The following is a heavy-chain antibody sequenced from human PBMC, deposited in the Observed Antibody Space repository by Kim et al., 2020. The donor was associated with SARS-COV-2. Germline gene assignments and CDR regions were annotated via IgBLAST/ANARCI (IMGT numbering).Heavy chain of an antibody. CDR2: IYYSGST. Sequence: SETLYLTCTVSGGSISSYYWSWIRQPPGKGLEWIGYIYYSGSTNYNPSLKSRITISVDTSKNQFSLKLSSVTAADTAVYYCARTVDAYDIWGQGTMVTV. D-gene: IGHD2-15*01. V-gene: IGHV4-59*01. CDR1: GGSISSYY. CDR3: ARTVDAYDI. J-gene: IGHJ3*02.